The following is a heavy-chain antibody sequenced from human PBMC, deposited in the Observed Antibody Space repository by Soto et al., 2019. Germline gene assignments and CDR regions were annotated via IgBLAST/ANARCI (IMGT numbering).Heavy chain of an antibody. Sequence: QVHLVQSGAEVKKPGASVKVSCKGSGYGFTTYGITWVRQAPGQGLEWMAWISAHNGNTNYAQKLQGRVTVTRDTSMSTAYMALRSLRSDGTAVYYCARVRYGDYWGQGALVSVSS. CDR2: ISAHNGNT. CDR1: GYGFTTYG. D-gene: IGHD1-1*01. CDR3: ARVRYGDY. V-gene: IGHV1-18*01. J-gene: IGHJ4*02.